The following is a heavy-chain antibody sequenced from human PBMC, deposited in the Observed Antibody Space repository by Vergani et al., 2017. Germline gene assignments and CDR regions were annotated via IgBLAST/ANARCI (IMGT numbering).Heavy chain of an antibody. V-gene: IGHV3-9*01. Sequence: EVQLVESGGGLVQPGRSLRLSCAASGFTFDDYAMHWVRQAPGKGLEWVSGISWNSGSIGYAEAVKGRFTISRDNAKNSLYLQMNSLRAEDTALYYCAKEGIVATIFDYWGQGTLVTVSS. CDR3: AKEGIVATIFDY. CDR2: ISWNSGSI. D-gene: IGHD5-12*01. J-gene: IGHJ4*02. CDR1: GFTFDDYA.